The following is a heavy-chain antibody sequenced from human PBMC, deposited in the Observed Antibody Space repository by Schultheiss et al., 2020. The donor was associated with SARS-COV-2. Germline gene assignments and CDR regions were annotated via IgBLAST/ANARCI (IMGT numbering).Heavy chain of an antibody. CDR1: GFRFSDHY. V-gene: IGHV3-11*01. J-gene: IGHJ6*02. CDR3: ARDNTYYGPMDV. D-gene: IGHD3-10*01. CDR2: ISGSGGTI. Sequence: GESLKISCAASGFRFSDHYMTWIRQAPGKGLEWLSFISGSGGTIYYADSLKGRFTISRDNAKNSVYLQMNSLRAEDTAVYYCARDNTYYGPMDVWGQGTTVTVSS.